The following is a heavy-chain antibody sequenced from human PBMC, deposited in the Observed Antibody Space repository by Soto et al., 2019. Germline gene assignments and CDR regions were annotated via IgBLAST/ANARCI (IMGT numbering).Heavy chain of an antibody. Sequence: GGSLSLSCVASGFKFSSYALTWVRQAPGKGLEWVSVISVSGANTYYADSVKGRFTISRDNSKNTLYLQMNSLRAEDTAVYYCARLMWGRRVGATYFDYWGQGTLVTVSS. CDR3: ARLMWGRRVGATYFDY. J-gene: IGHJ4*02. V-gene: IGHV3-23*01. D-gene: IGHD1-26*01. CDR2: ISVSGANT. CDR1: GFKFSSYA.